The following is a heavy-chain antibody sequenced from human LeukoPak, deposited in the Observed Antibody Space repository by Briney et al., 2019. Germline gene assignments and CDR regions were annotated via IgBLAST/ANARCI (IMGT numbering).Heavy chain of an antibody. V-gene: IGHV4-34*01. J-gene: IGHJ4*02. CDR2: INQSGTT. CDR3: ARGVGIQLWIN. CDR1: GGSFSNYY. Sequence: SETLSLTCVVNGGSFSNYYWTWIRQPPGKGLQWLGEINQSGTTNYNPSLKSRVTISVDTSKNQFSLKLSSVTAADTAVYYCARGVGIQLWINWGQGTLVTVSS. D-gene: IGHD5-18*01.